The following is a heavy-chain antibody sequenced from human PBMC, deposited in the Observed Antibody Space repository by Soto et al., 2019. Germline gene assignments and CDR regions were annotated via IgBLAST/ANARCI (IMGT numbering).Heavy chain of an antibody. V-gene: IGHV1-69*18. J-gene: IGHJ6*02. CDR2: IIPIFGTA. CDR3: ASKNGCTRGLDV. D-gene: IGHD2-8*01. Sequence: QVQAVQSGAEVKKPGSSVKVSCKASGDTFSSYVISWVRQAPGQGLEWMGRIIPIFGTANYAQKFQGRVTITADESTRTVNMELSNLTAVDTAIYDLASKNGCTRGLDVWGQGTTITVSS. CDR1: GDTFSSYV.